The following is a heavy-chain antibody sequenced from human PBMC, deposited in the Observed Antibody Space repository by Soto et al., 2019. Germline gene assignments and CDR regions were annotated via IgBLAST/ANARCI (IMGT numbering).Heavy chain of an antibody. Sequence: PSETLSLTCTVSGGSISSYYWSWIRQPPGKGLEWIGYIYYSGSTNYNPSLKSRVTISVDTSKNQFSLKLSSVTAADTAVYYCARHRRDGYCSGGSCYLAPDYDAIDIWGQGTMVTVSS. J-gene: IGHJ3*02. V-gene: IGHV4-59*08. CDR2: IYYSGST. CDR1: GGSISSYY. CDR3: ARHRRDGYCSGGSCYLAPDYDAIDI. D-gene: IGHD2-15*01.